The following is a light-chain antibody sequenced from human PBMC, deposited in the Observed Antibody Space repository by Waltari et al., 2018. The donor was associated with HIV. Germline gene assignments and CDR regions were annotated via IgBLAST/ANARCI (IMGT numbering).Light chain of an antibody. Sequence: QSVLTQPPSVSGAPGQRVTISCSGSSSSLGTNYDVHWYQQLPRAAPKLLIYGDYKRPSGVPERFSASRSGTSASLAITGLQPEDEADYYCAAWDDSLSGRVFGGGTKLTVL. CDR2: GDY. J-gene: IGLJ3*02. CDR3: AAWDDSLSGRV. CDR1: SSSLGTNYD. V-gene: IGLV1-40*01.